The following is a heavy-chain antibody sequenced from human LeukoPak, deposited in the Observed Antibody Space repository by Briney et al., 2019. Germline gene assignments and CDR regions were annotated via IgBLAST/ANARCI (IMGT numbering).Heavy chain of an antibody. J-gene: IGHJ4*02. V-gene: IGHV3-64*01. Sequence: PGGSLRLSCAASGFTFSSYAMHWVRQAPGKGLEYVSAISSNGGSTYYANSVKGRFTISRDNSKNTLYLQMGSLRAEDMAVYYCARGAGYGSGSYYNVRYFDYWGQGTLVTVSS. CDR1: GFTFSSYA. D-gene: IGHD3-10*01. CDR3: ARGAGYGSGSYYNVRYFDY. CDR2: ISSNGGST.